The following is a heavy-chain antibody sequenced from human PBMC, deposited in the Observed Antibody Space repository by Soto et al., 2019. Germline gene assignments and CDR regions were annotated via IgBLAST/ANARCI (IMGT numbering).Heavy chain of an antibody. Sequence: QVQLQQWGAGLLKPSETLSLTCAVYGGSFSGYYWSWIRQPPGKGLEWIGEINHSGSTNYNPSLKSRXXIXVXXSKNQCSLKLSSVTAAATAVYYCAGGGDYVRYFDLWGRGTLVTVSS. J-gene: IGHJ2*01. CDR2: INHSGST. D-gene: IGHD4-17*01. V-gene: IGHV4-34*01. CDR1: GGSFSGYY. CDR3: AGGGDYVRYFDL.